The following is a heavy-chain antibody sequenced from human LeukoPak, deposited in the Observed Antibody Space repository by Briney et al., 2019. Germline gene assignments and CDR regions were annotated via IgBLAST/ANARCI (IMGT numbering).Heavy chain of an antibody. Sequence: PSETLSLTCTVSGGSISSSSYYWGWIRQPPGKGLEWIGSIYYSGSTYYNPSLKSRVTISVDTSKNQFSLKLSSVTAADTAVYYCASLDSRVIPAAIPDYWGQGTLVTVSS. J-gene: IGHJ4*02. D-gene: IGHD2-2*01. CDR2: IYYSGST. CDR1: GGSISSSSYY. CDR3: ASLDSRVIPAAIPDY. V-gene: IGHV4-39*01.